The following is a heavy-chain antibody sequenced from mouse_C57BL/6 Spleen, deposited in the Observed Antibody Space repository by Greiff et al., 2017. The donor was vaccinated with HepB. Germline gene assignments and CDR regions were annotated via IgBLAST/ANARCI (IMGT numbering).Heavy chain of an antibody. CDR1: GYTFTDYE. J-gene: IGHJ3*01. D-gene: IGHD2-3*01. Sequence: VQLQQSGAELVRPGASVTLSCKASGYTFTDYEMHWVKQTPVHGLEWIGAIDPETGGTAYNQKFKGKAILTADKSSSTAYMELRSLTSEDSAVYYCTRDDGYSSFAYWGLGTLVTVSA. CDR2: IDPETGGT. V-gene: IGHV1-15*01. CDR3: TRDDGYSSFAY.